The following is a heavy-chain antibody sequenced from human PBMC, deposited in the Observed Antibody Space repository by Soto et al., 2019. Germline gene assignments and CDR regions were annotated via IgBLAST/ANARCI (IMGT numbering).Heavy chain of an antibody. Sequence: QVQLVQSGAEVKKPGSSVKVSCKSSGGTFSNYGFSWVRQAPGQGLECMGVIVPIFGAEHPQKFQGRVTITADESXNXXFMELRGLRSEDTAVSYCSRGGSDYEGSGYYQGHVWGQGTTVTVSS. V-gene: IGHV1-69*12. D-gene: IGHD3-22*01. J-gene: IGHJ6*02. CDR2: IVPIFGA. CDR3: SRGGSDYEGSGYYQGHV. CDR1: GGTFSNYG.